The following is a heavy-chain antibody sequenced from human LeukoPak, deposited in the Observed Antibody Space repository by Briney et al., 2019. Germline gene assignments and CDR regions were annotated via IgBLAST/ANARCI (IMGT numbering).Heavy chain of an antibody. CDR1: GFTFSSYS. CDR2: ISSSSSYI. D-gene: IGHD2-8*01. Sequence: TGGSLRLSCAASGFTFSSYSMTWVRQAPGKGLEWVSSISSSSSYIYYADSVKGRFTISRDNAKNSLYLQMNSLRAEDTAVYYCARVGRYCTNGVCPPYYYYGMDVWGQGTTVTVSS. J-gene: IGHJ6*02. CDR3: ARVGRYCTNGVCPPYYYYGMDV. V-gene: IGHV3-21*01.